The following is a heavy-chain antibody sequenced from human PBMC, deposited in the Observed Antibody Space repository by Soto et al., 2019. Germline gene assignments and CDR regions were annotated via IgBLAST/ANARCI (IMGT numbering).Heavy chain of an antibody. D-gene: IGHD3-16*01. Sequence: QVQLVESGGGVVQPGRSLRLSCAASGFTFSSYAMHWVRQAPGKGLEWVAVISYDGSNKYYADSVKGRFTISRDNSKNKLYLQMNSLRAEDTAVYYCAGDRRVGGPRWFDPWGQGTLVTVSS. J-gene: IGHJ5*02. V-gene: IGHV3-30-3*01. CDR2: ISYDGSNK. CDR3: AGDRRVGGPRWFDP. CDR1: GFTFSSYA.